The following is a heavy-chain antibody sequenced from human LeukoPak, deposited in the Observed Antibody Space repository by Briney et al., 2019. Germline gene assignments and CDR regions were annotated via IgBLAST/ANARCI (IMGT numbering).Heavy chain of an antibody. Sequence: SETLSLICTVSGGSFDSSSYCWTWVRQPPGKGLEWIGTIYSSEFTYYNPSLSSRVTISGDTSKNLFSLKLSSVTAADAAVYYCARGLDACKLGSYWGQGTLITVSS. D-gene: IGHD5-24*01. V-gene: IGHV4-39*01. CDR3: ARGLDACKLGSY. J-gene: IGHJ4*02. CDR1: GGSFDSSSYC. CDR2: IYSSEFT.